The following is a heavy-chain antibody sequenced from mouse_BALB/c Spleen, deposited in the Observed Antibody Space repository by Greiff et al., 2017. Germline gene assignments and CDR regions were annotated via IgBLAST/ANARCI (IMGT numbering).Heavy chain of an antibody. J-gene: IGHJ2*01. CDR1: GFTFTDYY. CDR2: IRNKANGYTT. Sequence: EVKVVESGGGLVQPGGSLRLSCATSGFTFTDYYMSWVRQPPGKALEWLGFIRNKANGYTTEYSASVKGRFTISRDNSQSILYLQMNTLRAEDSATYYCARDPDYYGSSYFDYWGQGTTLTVSS. D-gene: IGHD1-1*01. CDR3: ARDPDYYGSSYFDY. V-gene: IGHV7-3*02.